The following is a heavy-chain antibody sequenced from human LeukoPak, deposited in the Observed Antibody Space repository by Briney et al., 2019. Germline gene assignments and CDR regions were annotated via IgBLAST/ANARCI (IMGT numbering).Heavy chain of an antibody. CDR3: VRGMGGGVSNFDY. D-gene: IGHD3-16*01. V-gene: IGHV3-21*01. CDR2: ISSNHSYI. CDR1: GFTFSSYS. Sequence: GGSLRLSCAASGFTFSSYSMNWVRQAPGKGLEWVSSISSNHSYIYYADSLKGRFTISRDNAKNSLYLQMISLRAEDTAVYYCVRGMGGGVSNFDYWGQGTLVTVSS. J-gene: IGHJ4*02.